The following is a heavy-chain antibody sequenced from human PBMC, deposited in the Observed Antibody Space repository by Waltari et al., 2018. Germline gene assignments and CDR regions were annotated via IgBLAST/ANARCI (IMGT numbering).Heavy chain of an antibody. J-gene: IGHJ5*02. CDR1: GYTLTELS. CDR2: FDPEDGET. Sequence: QVQLVQSGAEVKKPGASVKVSCTVSGYTLTELSMHCVRQAPGKGLEWMGGFDPEDGETIDAQKFQGRVTMTEDTSTDTAYMELSSLRSEDTAVYYCATSGYSYGSYNWFDPWGQGTLVTVSS. D-gene: IGHD5-18*01. V-gene: IGHV1-24*01. CDR3: ATSGYSYGSYNWFDP.